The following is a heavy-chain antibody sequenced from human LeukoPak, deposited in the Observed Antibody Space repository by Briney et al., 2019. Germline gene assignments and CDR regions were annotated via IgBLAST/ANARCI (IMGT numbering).Heavy chain of an antibody. J-gene: IGHJ4*02. V-gene: IGHV3-74*01. CDR2: INSDGSST. D-gene: IGHD5-12*01. CDR3: ARSEYSGYDYNY. Sequence: GGSLRLSCAASGFTFINFWMHWVRHTPGEGLVWVSRINSDGSSTGYADSVKGRFTISRDNAKNTLYLHMNSLRAEDTAVYYCARSEYSGYDYNYWGQGTLVTVSS. CDR1: GFTFINFW.